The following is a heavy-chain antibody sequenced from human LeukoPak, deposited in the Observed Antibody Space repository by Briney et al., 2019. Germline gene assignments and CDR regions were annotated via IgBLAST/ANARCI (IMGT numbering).Heavy chain of an antibody. J-gene: IGHJ5*02. D-gene: IGHD3-22*01. CDR1: GFSFSTSGVG. CDR2: IYWNDQK. Sequence: SGPTLVNPTQTLTLTCTFSGFSFSTSGVGVGWIRQPPGKALEWLALIYWNDQKRYSPSLKSRLTITKDTSKNQVVLTMTSMDPVDTATYFCAHRHIGYSNSYWFDPWGQGTLVTVSS. CDR3: AHRHIGYSNSYWFDP. V-gene: IGHV2-5*01.